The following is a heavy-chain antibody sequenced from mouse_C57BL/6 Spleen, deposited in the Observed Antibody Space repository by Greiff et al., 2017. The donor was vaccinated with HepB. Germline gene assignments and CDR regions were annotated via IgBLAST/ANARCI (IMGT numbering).Heavy chain of an antibody. CDR3: ARASMVTNGDY. J-gene: IGHJ2*01. D-gene: IGHD2-2*01. CDR1: GYTFTSYW. V-gene: IGHV1-69*01. Sequence: VQLQQPGAELVMPGASVKLSCKASGYTFTSYWMHWVKQRPGQGLEWIGEIDPSDSYTNYNQKFKGKSTLTVDKSSSTAYMQLSSLTSEDSAVYYCARASMVTNGDYWGQGTTLTVSS. CDR2: IDPSDSYT.